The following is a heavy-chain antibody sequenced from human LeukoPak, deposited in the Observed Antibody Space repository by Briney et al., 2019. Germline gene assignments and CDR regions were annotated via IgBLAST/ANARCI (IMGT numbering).Heavy chain of an antibody. J-gene: IGHJ2*01. D-gene: IGHD6-19*01. Sequence: PTESLSLTCSVSGASISSYYGGSVRRPPGKGVERVGYIYYSGSTNYNRSLKSRVHISVDRSKNQCSLKLSSVTAADTAVYYCARDVQGEQWLPYEPGYFDLWGRGTLVTVSS. CDR1: GASISSYY. CDR2: IYYSGST. V-gene: IGHV4-59*01. CDR3: ARDVQGEQWLPYEPGYFDL.